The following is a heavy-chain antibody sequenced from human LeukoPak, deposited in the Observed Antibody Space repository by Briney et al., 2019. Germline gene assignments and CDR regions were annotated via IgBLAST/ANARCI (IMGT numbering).Heavy chain of an antibody. Sequence: GGSLRLSCAASGFTFSSYWMSWVRQAPGKGLEGVANIKQDGSEKYYVDSVKGRFTISRDNAKNSLYLQMNSLRAEDTAVYYCARVNDFWSGYYSNYYYYYMDVWGKGTTVTVSS. D-gene: IGHD3-3*01. J-gene: IGHJ6*03. V-gene: IGHV3-7*01. CDR2: IKQDGSEK. CDR1: GFTFSSYW. CDR3: ARVNDFWSGYYSNYYYYYMDV.